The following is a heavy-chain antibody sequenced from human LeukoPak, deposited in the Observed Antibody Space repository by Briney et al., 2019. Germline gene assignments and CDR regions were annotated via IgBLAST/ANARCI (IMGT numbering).Heavy chain of an antibody. CDR2: INPSGGTT. CDR1: GYTFTSYY. Sequence: ASVKVSCKASGYTFTSYYMHWVRQAPGQGLEWMGVINPSGGTTNYAQKFQGRITMTRDTSTSTVYMELSSLRSEDTAVYYCATDSSPYAFDIWGQGTMVTVSS. CDR3: ATDSSPYAFDI. V-gene: IGHV1-46*01. J-gene: IGHJ3*02. D-gene: IGHD2-2*01.